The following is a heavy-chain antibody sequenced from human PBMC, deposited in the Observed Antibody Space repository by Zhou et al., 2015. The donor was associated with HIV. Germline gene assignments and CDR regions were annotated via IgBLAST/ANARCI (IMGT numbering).Heavy chain of an antibody. J-gene: IGHJ6*03. CDR2: IIPIFGTA. Sequence: QVQLVQSGAEVKKPGSSVKVSCKASGGTFSSYAISWVRQAPGQGLEWMGGIIPIFGTANYAQKFQGRVTITADESTSTAYMELSSLRSEDTAVYYCARERWAYYDFWSGEQGYYYYMDVWGKGTTVTVSS. D-gene: IGHD3-3*01. V-gene: IGHV1-69*01. CDR1: GGTFSSYA. CDR3: ARERWAYYDFWSGEQGYYYYMDV.